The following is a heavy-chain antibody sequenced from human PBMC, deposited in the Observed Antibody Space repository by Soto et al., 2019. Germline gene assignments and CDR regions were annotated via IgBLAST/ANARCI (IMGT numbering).Heavy chain of an antibody. V-gene: IGHV1-69*13. J-gene: IGHJ4*02. CDR1: GGSFSGQA. CDR2: IIPMFSTK. CDR3: GSVPN. Sequence: SVKISCKASGGSFSGQAVSWVRQAPGQGLEWMGGIIPMFSTKNYARKFQGRLTINADESTSRASMELTSLTSEDTAIYYCGSVPNWGQGTLVTVS.